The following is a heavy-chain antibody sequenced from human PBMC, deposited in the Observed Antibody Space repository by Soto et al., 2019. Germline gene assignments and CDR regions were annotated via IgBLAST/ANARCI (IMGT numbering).Heavy chain of an antibody. J-gene: IGHJ5*02. V-gene: IGHV3-23*01. CDR1: GFTFSSYA. D-gene: IGHD6-19*01. Sequence: EVQLLESGGGLVQPGGSLRLACAASGFTFSSYAMSWVRQAPGKGLEWVSVISGGGDNTYYADSVRGRFTISRDNSKNTLYLQMNSLRAEDTAKYYCAKDRLSSGSGVRFDPWGQGTLVIVSS. CDR3: AKDRLSSGSGVRFDP. CDR2: ISGGGDNT.